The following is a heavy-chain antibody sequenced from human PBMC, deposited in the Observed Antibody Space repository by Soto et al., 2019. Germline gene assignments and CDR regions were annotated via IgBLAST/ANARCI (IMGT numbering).Heavy chain of an antibody. D-gene: IGHD5-12*01. Sequence: QVQLVQSGAEVKKPGSSVTVSCKASGGTFGKAAISWVRQAPGQGLEWVGGILPICPTPDYAQKFQRRVTITGDESTSTAYIELTSLRYEDTAVYYCARDKDRLPLGGNYYYAMDVWGQGTTVTVSS. CDR1: GGTFGKAA. J-gene: IGHJ6*02. V-gene: IGHV1-69*12. CDR3: ARDKDRLPLGGNYYYAMDV. CDR2: ILPICPTP.